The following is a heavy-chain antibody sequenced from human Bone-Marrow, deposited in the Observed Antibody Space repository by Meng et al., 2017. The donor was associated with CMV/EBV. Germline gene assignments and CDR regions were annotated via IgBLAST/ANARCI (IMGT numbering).Heavy chain of an antibody. CDR3: ARGRYFNSNALEY. V-gene: IGHV1-2*02. CDR2: INPKNDDT. Sequence: ASVKVSCKASGYTLTDYYMYWVRQVPGQGLEWMGWINPKNDDTHYTQRFEGRVTMTREMSLNTAYMELTSLRSDDTAVYYCARGRYFNSNALEYWGQGTLATVSS. D-gene: IGHD1-1*01. CDR1: GYTLTDYY. J-gene: IGHJ4*02.